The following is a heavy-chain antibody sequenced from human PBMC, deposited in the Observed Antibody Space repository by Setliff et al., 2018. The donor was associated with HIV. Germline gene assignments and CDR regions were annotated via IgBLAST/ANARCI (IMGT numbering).Heavy chain of an antibody. V-gene: IGHV3-49*04. CDR1: GFTFGDYS. Sequence: GSLRLSCTASGFTFGDYSMSWVRQAPGKGLEWVAFIRSTPYGGTTEYAASVKGRFTISRDDSKSIAYLQMNSLKTEDTAVYYCTRDGVIKYYYYYYYMDVWCKGTTVTVSS. J-gene: IGHJ6*03. CDR3: TRDGVIKYYYYYYYMDV. CDR2: IRSTPYGGTT. D-gene: IGHD3-10*01.